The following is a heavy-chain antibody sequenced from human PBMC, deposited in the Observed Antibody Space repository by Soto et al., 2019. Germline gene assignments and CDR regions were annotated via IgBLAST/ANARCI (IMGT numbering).Heavy chain of an antibody. CDR3: VRRKGRSGPHYFDA. CDR2: MNPSTGKS. CDR1: GFTFTTYY. Sequence: ASVKVSCKASGFTFTTYYIHWVRPAPGRGLEWMGWMNPSTGKSGNAHRFQGRLTMTRDTSTSTAYMEVSSLRSEDTAVYYCVRRKGRSGPHYFDAGGQGTLVSVSS. J-gene: IGHJ4*02. V-gene: IGHV1-8*02.